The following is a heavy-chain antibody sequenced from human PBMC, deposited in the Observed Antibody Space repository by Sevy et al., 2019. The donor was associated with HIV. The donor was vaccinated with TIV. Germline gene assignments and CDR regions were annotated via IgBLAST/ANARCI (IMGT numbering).Heavy chain of an antibody. CDR2: IIPISGPAGPT. J-gene: IGHJ1*01. D-gene: IGHD2-21*02. Sequence: ASVKDSCKSSGDSFSGYTIIWVRPAPGQGLEWMGGIIPISGPAGPTNSAQNFQDRATITADISTHIAYMELSSLRSEDTALYFCARASSCGGDCYYLQYWGQGTLVTVSS. V-gene: IGHV1-69*06. CDR1: GDSFSGYT. CDR3: ARASSCGGDCYYLQY.